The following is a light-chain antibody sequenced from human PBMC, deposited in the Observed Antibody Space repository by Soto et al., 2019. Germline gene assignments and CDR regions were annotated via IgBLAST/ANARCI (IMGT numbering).Light chain of an antibody. J-gene: IGKJ2*01. Sequence: ENVLTQSPGTLSLSPGEGASLSCRASQSVSSNYLAWFQQKPGQAPRLLIYGASSRATGIPGRFSGSGSGTDFTLTITRLEPEDLAVYYCHQYASSPYTFGQGTILEIK. V-gene: IGKV3-20*01. CDR3: HQYASSPYT. CDR2: GAS. CDR1: QSVSSNY.